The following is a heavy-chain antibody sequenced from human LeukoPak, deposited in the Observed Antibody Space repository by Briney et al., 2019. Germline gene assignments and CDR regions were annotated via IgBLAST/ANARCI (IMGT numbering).Heavy chain of an antibody. CDR1: GGSISGYY. D-gene: IGHD5-12*01. J-gene: IGHJ4*02. CDR2: IHYTGTT. Sequence: SETLSLTCIVSGGSISGYYWSWIRQPPGKRLEWIGFIHYTGTTNYNPSLKSRITISADTSKNKFSLKLSSVTAADTAVYYCARSRSRGYSGDFDYWGQGTLVTVSS. CDR3: ARSRSRGYSGDFDY. V-gene: IGHV4-59*01.